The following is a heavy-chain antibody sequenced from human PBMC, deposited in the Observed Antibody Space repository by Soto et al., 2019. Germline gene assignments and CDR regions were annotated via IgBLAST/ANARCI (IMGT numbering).Heavy chain of an antibody. CDR1: GGSIRSGGYY. Sequence: SETLSLTCTVSGGSIRSGGYYWSWVRQNPRTGLEWIWNIYYSGNTYYNPSLKSRLTISVDTSKNQFSLNLSPVTAADPAVYYCARDRLMATAGTARHYSGLDVWGQGTTVTVSS. CDR3: ARDRLMATAGTARHYSGLDV. CDR2: IYYSGNT. D-gene: IGHD5-12*01. V-gene: IGHV4-31*03. J-gene: IGHJ6*02.